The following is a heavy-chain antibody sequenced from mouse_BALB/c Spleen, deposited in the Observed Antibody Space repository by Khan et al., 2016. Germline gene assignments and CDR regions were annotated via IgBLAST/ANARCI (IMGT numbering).Heavy chain of an antibody. V-gene: IGHV3-8*02. CDR1: VDSITNNY. J-gene: IGHJ4*01. D-gene: IGHD1-1*01. Sequence: EVQLVESGPSLVKPSQTLSLTCSVTVDSITNNYWNWIRKFPGNKLEYMGYISYSGSTYYNPSLKSRISITRDTSKNQYYLQLNSVTTEDTATYYCARYGRDAMDYWGQGTSVTVSS. CDR2: ISYSGST. CDR3: ARYGRDAMDY.